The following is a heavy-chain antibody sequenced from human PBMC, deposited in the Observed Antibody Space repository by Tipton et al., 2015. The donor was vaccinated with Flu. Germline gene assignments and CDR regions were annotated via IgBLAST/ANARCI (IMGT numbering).Heavy chain of an antibody. CDR3: ARRRDGYNCFDY. J-gene: IGHJ4*02. V-gene: IGHV4-38-2*01. D-gene: IGHD5-24*01. Sequence: TLSLTCSVSGDSIGSRYFWGWIRQPPGKGLEWIGNIGHTGNTYHNPSLKSRVRLSVDTSKNQFSLKLSSVTAADTAVYYCARRRDGYNCFDYWGQGILVTVSS. CDR1: GDSIGSRYF. CDR2: IGHTGNT.